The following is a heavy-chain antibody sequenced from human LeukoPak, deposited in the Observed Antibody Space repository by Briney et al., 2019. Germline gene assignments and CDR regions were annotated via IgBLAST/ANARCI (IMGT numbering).Heavy chain of an antibody. Sequence: GGSLRLSCAASGFTFSSNWMTWVRQAPGKGLEWVASTNQNGSEEYYVDSVKGRFTISRDNAKNSLHLQLNSLRADDTAVYYCARGRAIDYWGQGTLVTVSS. CDR1: GFTFSSNW. J-gene: IGHJ4*02. CDR3: ARGRAIDY. V-gene: IGHV3-7*04. CDR2: TNQNGSEE.